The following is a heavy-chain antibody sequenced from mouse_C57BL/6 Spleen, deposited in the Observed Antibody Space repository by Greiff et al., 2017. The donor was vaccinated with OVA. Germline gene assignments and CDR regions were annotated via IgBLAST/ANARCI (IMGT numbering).Heavy chain of an antibody. Sequence: EVQLVESGGGLVQPKGSLKLSCAASGFTFNTYAMHWVRQAPGKGLEWVARIRSKSSNYATYYADSVKDRFTISRDDSQSMLYLQMNNLKTEDTAMYYCVRDRDYYGSSYGYFDVWGTGTTVTVSS. CDR2: IRSKSSNYAT. V-gene: IGHV10-3*01. J-gene: IGHJ1*03. D-gene: IGHD1-1*01. CDR1: GFTFNTYA. CDR3: VRDRDYYGSSYGYFDV.